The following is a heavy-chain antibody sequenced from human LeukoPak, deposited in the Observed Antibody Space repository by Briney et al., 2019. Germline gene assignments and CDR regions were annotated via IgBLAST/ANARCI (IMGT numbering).Heavy chain of an antibody. CDR1: GFTFSSYA. D-gene: IGHD6-19*01. J-gene: IGHJ3*02. Sequence: GGSLRLSCAASGFTFSSYAMSWVRQAPGKGLEWVSAISGSGGSTYYADSVKGRFTISRDNSKNTLYLQMNSLRAEDTAVYYCARDSAVAVRAFDIWGQGTMVTVSS. CDR2: ISGSGGST. CDR3: ARDSAVAVRAFDI. V-gene: IGHV3-23*01.